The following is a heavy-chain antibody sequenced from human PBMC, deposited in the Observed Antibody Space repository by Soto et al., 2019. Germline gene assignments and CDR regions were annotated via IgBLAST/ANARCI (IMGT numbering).Heavy chain of an antibody. J-gene: IGHJ4*02. CDR3: ARLGHPGH. CDR1: GGSLRNSV. V-gene: IGHV1-69*01. CDR2: VIPILGTA. Sequence: QVQLVQSGAEVKKPGSSVKVSCTASGGSLRNSVISWVRQAPAQRLEWMGGVIPILGTANYVQKFQGRVTMTADEATSTAYMDLSSLSPGDTAVYYCARLGHPGHWGPGTLVIVSS.